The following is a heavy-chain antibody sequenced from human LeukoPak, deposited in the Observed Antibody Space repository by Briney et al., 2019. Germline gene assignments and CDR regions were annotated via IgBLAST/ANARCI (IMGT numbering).Heavy chain of an antibody. V-gene: IGHV3-48*01. Sequence: GGSLRLSCAASGFTFSSYSMNWVRQAPGKGLEWVSYISSSSSPIYYADSVKGRFTISRDNSKNTLYLQMNSLRAEDAAVYYCARVGYYDSSGYYLFDYWGQGTLVTVSS. CDR1: GFTFSSYS. CDR2: ISSSSSPI. D-gene: IGHD3-22*01. CDR3: ARVGYYDSSGYYLFDY. J-gene: IGHJ4*02.